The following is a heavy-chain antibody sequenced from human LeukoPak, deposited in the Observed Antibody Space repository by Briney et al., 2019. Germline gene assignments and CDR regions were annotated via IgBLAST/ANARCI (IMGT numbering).Heavy chain of an antibody. CDR3: ARDRTVTTLPTWMRYYYGMDV. D-gene: IGHD4-17*01. CDR1: GGTFISYA. J-gene: IGHJ6*02. Sequence: SVKVSCKASGGTFISYAISWVRQAPGQGLEWMGGIIPIFGTANYAQKFQGRVTITADESTSTAYMELSSLRSEDTAVYYCARDRTVTTLPTWMRYYYGMDVWGQGTTVTVSS. V-gene: IGHV1-69*13. CDR2: IIPIFGTA.